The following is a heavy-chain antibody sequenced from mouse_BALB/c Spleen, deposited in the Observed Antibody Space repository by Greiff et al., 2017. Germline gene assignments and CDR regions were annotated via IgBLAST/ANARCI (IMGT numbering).Heavy chain of an antibody. Sequence: VQLQQSGAELVRPGVSVKISCKGSGYTFTDYAMHWVKQSHAKSLEWIGVISTYYGDASYNQKFKGKATMTVDKSSSTAYMELARLTSEDSAIYYCARFTTGGNAMDYWGQGTSVTVSS. CDR2: ISTYYGDA. V-gene: IGHV1S137*01. D-gene: IGHD1-1*01. CDR3: ARFTTGGNAMDY. J-gene: IGHJ4*01. CDR1: GYTFTDYA.